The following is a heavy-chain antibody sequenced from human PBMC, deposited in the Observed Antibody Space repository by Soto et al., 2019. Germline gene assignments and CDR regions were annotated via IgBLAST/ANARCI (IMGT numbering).Heavy chain of an antibody. Sequence: EVQLLESGGGLVQPGGSLRLSCAASGFTFSSYAMSWVRQAPGKGLEWVSAISGSGGSTYYADSVKGRFTISRDNSKNTLYLQMNSLRAEDTAVYYCAKSWVSLDDFWSGLYYMDVWGKGTTVTVSS. CDR2: ISGSGGST. CDR1: GFTFSSYA. D-gene: IGHD3-3*01. CDR3: AKSWVSLDDFWSGLYYMDV. J-gene: IGHJ6*03. V-gene: IGHV3-23*01.